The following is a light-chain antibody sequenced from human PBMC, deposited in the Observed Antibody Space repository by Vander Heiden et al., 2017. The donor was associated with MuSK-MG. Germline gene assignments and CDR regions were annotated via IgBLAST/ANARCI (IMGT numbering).Light chain of an antibody. CDR3: CSYAGSYTSDVV. V-gene: IGLV2-11*01. Sequence: QSALTQPRSVSGSPGQSVTISCTGTSSDVGGYNSVFWYQQHPGKAPKLMIYDGSKRPSGVPERFSGSKSGNTASQTISGLQAEDEADYYCCSYAGSYTSDVVFGGGTKLTVL. CDR1: SSDVGGYNS. J-gene: IGLJ2*01. CDR2: DGS.